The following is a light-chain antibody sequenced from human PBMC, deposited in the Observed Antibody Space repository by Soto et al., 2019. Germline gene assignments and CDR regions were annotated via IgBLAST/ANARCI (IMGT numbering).Light chain of an antibody. V-gene: IGKV1-5*03. CDR1: QSISSW. Sequence: DFQMTQSTSTLYASVEDIVTITCRASQSISSWLAWYQQKPGKAPKLLIYKATSLQSGVTSMISGSGSGTEFTLTISGLQPDNFATYYIQQYHSFPLTFGGGTKVEIK. CDR3: QQYHSFPLT. CDR2: KAT. J-gene: IGKJ4*01.